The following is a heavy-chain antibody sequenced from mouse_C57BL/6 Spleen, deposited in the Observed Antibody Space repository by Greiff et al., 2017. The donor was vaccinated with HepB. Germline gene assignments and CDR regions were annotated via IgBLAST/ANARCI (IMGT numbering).Heavy chain of an antibody. D-gene: IGHD3-2*02. J-gene: IGHJ3*01. CDR2: IDPSDSYT. CDR1: GYTFTSYW. Sequence: VKLQQPGAELVMPGASVKLSCKASGYTFTSYWMHWVKQRPGQGLEWIGEIDPSDSYTNYNQKFKGKSTLTVDKSSSTAYMQLSSLTSEDSAVYYCARGDSSGYSFAYWGQGTLVTVSA. V-gene: IGHV1-69*01. CDR3: ARGDSSGYSFAY.